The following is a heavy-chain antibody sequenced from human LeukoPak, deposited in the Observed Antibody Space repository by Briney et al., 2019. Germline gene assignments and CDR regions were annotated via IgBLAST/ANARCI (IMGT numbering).Heavy chain of an antibody. CDR2: ISGSGGST. J-gene: IGHJ4*02. CDR3: ASSIAAAGAFDY. D-gene: IGHD6-13*01. Sequence: QPGRSLRLSCAASGFTFSLYAMSWVRQAPGKGLEWVSAISGSGGSTYYADSVKGRFTISRDNSKNTLYLQMNSLRAEDTAVYYCASSIAAAGAFDYWGQGTLVTVSS. V-gene: IGHV3-23*01. CDR1: GFTFSLYA.